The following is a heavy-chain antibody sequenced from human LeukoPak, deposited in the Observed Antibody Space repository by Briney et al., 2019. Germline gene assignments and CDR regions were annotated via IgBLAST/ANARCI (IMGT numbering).Heavy chain of an antibody. Sequence: GRSLRLSCAASGFTFSSYGMHWVRQAPGKGLEWVAVISYDGSNKYYADSVKGRFTISRDNSKNTLYLQMNSLRAEDTAVYYCARDSSGWSDYWGQGTLVTVSS. CDR1: GFTFSSYG. V-gene: IGHV3-30*03. J-gene: IGHJ4*02. CDR3: ARDSSGWSDY. D-gene: IGHD6-19*01. CDR2: ISYDGSNK.